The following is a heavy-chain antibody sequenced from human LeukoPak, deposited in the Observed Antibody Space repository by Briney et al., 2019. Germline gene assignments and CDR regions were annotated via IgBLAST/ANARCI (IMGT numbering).Heavy chain of an antibody. J-gene: IGHJ4*02. CDR2: ISWNSGSI. CDR1: GFTFDDYA. V-gene: IGHV3-9*01. Sequence: GGSLRLSCAASGFTFDDYAMHWVRQAPGKGLEWVSGISWNSGSIGYADSVKGRFTISRDNAKNSLYLQMNSLRAENTALYYCAKDIQRATTGAFFDYWGQGTLVTVSS. D-gene: IGHD4-11*01. CDR3: AKDIQRATTGAFFDY.